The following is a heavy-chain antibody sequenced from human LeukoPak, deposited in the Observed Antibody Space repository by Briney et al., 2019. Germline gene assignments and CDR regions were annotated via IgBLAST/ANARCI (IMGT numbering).Heavy chain of an antibody. D-gene: IGHD1-26*01. Sequence: GGSLRLSCAVSGITLSNYGMSGVGQAPGKGREGVAGISDSGGRTNYADSVKGRFTISRDNPKNTLYLQMNSLRAEDTAVYYCATRGRSGYYYGMDVWGQGTTVTVSS. CDR1: GITLSNYG. CDR3: ATRGRSGYYYGMDV. V-gene: IGHV3-23*01. CDR2: ISDSGGRT. J-gene: IGHJ6*02.